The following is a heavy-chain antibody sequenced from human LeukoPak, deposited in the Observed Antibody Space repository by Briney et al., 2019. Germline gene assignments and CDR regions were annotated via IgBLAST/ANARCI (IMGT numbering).Heavy chain of an antibody. J-gene: IGHJ4*02. CDR1: GGSISSYY. V-gene: IGHV4-4*07. CDR3: AREASGWFGGFGY. D-gene: IGHD6-19*01. CDR2: IFTSGNT. Sequence: PSEPLSLTCTVSGGSISSYYWSWIRQPAGKGLEWIGRIFTSGNTNYNPSLKSRVTISVDKSKNQFSLKLTSVTAADTAVYYCAREASGWFGGFGYWGQGTLGTVSS.